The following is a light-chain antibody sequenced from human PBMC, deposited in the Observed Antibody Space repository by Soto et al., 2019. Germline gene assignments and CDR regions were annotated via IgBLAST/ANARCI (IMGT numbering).Light chain of an antibody. CDR3: HQFGYSPRT. Sequence: EIVLTQSPGTLSLSPGETATRPFRFSQTVNSDYLAWFQQRPGQAPRLLIFATSRRATDIPDRFSGSGSGTDFTLAIRRLEPEDFAVYYCHQFGYSPRTFGQGTKVDTK. CDR2: ATS. CDR1: QTVNSDY. V-gene: IGKV3-20*01. J-gene: IGKJ1*01.